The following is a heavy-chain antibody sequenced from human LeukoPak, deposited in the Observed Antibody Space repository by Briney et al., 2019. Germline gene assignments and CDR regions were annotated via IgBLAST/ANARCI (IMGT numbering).Heavy chain of an antibody. CDR3: AKSGGYGLIDY. J-gene: IGHJ4*02. CDR1: GGSISSSNW. CDR2: IYHSGST. Sequence: SGTLSLTCAVSGGSISSSNWWSWVRQPPGKGLEWIGEIYHSGSTNYNPSLKSRVTISVDKSTNQFSLRLSSVTAADTAMYYCAKSGGYGLIDYWGQGTLVTVSS. D-gene: IGHD1-26*01. V-gene: IGHV4-4*02.